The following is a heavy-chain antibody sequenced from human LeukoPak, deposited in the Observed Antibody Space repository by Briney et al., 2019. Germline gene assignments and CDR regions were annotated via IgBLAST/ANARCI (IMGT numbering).Heavy chain of an antibody. J-gene: IGHJ4*02. CDR1: GGSISSYY. CDR2: IYYSGST. CDR3: ARDLGYCSGGSCYGFRYYFDY. Sequence: PSETLSLTCTVSGGSISSYYWSWIRQPPGKGLEWIGYIYYSGSTNYNPSLKSRVTISVDTSKNQFSLKLSSVTAADTAVYYCARDLGYCSGGSCYGFRYYFDYWGQGTLVTVSS. V-gene: IGHV4-59*01. D-gene: IGHD2-15*01.